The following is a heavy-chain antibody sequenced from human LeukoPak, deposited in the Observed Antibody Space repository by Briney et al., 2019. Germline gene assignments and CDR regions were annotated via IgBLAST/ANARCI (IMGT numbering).Heavy chain of an antibody. CDR3: AKSRGYSYGYYYFDY. J-gene: IGHJ4*02. CDR1: GFTFSSYA. V-gene: IGHV3-23*01. Sequence: GGSLRLSCAASGFTFSSYAMSWVRQAPGKGLEWVSAISGSGGSTYYADSVKGRFTISRDNSKNTLYLQMYSLRAEDTAVYYCAKSRGYSYGYYYFDYWGQGTLVTVSS. D-gene: IGHD5-18*01. CDR2: ISGSGGST.